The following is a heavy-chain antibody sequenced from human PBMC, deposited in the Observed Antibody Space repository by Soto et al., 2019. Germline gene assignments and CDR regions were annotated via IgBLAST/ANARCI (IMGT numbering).Heavy chain of an antibody. CDR2: IYYSGST. V-gene: IGHV4-30-4*01. D-gene: IGHD3-3*01. CDR3: ARRIYDFWSGPRGMDV. Sequence: QVQLQESGPGLVMPSQTLSLTCTVSGGSISSGDYYWSWIRQPPGKGLEWIGYIYYSGSTYYNPSLKSRVTISVDTSKNQFSLKLSSVTAADTAVYYCARRIYDFWSGPRGMDVWGQGTTVTVSS. J-gene: IGHJ6*02. CDR1: GGSISSGDYY.